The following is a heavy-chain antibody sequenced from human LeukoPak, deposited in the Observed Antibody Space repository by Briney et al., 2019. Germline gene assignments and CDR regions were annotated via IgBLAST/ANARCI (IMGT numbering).Heavy chain of an antibody. CDR3: AREGAYSSGWYGYLGFDY. D-gene: IGHD6-19*01. CDR2: INHSGST. V-gene: IGHV4-34*01. CDR1: GGSFSGYY. Sequence: PSETLSLTCAVYGGSFSGYYWSWIRQPPGKGLEWIGEINHSGSTNYNPSLKSRVTISVDTSKNQFSLKLSPVTAADTAVYYCAREGAYSSGWYGYLGFDYWGQGTLVTVSS. J-gene: IGHJ4*02.